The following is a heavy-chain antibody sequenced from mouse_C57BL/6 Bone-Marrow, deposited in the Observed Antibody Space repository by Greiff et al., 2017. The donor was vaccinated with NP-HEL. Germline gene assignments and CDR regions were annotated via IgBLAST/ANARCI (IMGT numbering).Heavy chain of an antibody. Sequence: VQLQQSGAELVRPGASVTLSCKASGYTFTDYEMHWVKQTPVHGLEWIGAIDPETGGTAYNQKFKGKAILTADKSSSTAYMELRSLTSEDSAVYYCTREGSTMVTKYYFDYWGQGTTLTVSS. CDR3: TREGSTMVTKYYFDY. J-gene: IGHJ2*01. D-gene: IGHD2-2*01. CDR2: IDPETGGT. CDR1: GYTFTDYE. V-gene: IGHV1-15*01.